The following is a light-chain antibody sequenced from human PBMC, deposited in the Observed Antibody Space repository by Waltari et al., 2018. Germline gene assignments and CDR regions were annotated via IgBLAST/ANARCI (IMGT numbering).Light chain of an antibody. CDR2: AAS. CDR3: QQSYSTPRT. V-gene: IGKV1-39*01. CDR1: QSISSY. J-gene: IGKJ1*01. Sequence: DIQMTQSPSSLSASEGARVTITCRASQSISSYLNWYQQKPGKAPKLLIYAASSLQSGVPSRFSCSGSGTDFTLTISSLQPEDFATYYCQQSYSTPRTFGQGTKVEIK.